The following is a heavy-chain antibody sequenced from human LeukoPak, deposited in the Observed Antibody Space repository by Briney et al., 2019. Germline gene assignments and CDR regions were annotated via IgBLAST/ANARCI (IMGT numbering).Heavy chain of an antibody. V-gene: IGHV3-64*01. CDR2: ISSNGGST. D-gene: IGHD3-22*01. CDR1: GFTFSSYA. J-gene: IGHJ4*02. Sequence: PGGSLRLSCAASGFTFSSYAMHWVRQAPGKGLEYVSAISSNGGSTYYANSVKGRFTISRENSKSTLYLQMGSLRAEDMAVYYCARSKYYYDSSGPDFDYWGQGTLVTVSS. CDR3: ARSKYYYDSSGPDFDY.